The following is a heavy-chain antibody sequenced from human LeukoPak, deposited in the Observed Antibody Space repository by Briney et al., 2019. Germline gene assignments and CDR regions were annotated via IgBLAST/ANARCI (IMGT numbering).Heavy chain of an antibody. V-gene: IGHV4-31*03. J-gene: IGHJ5*02. CDR3: ANRLRTNWFDP. Sequence: SETLSLTCTVSGGSVTSGGYYWSWIRQHPGKGLEWIGYIYYSGSTYYNPSLKSRVTISVDTSKNQFSLKLSSVTAADTAVYYCANRLRTNWFDPWGQGTLVTVSS. CDR2: IYYSGST. D-gene: IGHD3-16*01. CDR1: GGSVTSGGYY.